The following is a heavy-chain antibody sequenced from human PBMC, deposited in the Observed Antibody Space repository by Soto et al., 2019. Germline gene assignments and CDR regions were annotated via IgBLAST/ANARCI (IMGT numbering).Heavy chain of an antibody. Sequence: GGSLRLSXAASGFTFSGSAMHWVRQASGKGLEWVGRIRSKANSYATAYAASVKGRFTISRDDSKNTAYLQMNSLKTEDTAVYYCTTVGGFGASYWGQGTLVTVSS. V-gene: IGHV3-73*01. J-gene: IGHJ4*02. CDR2: IRSKANSYAT. CDR1: GFTFSGSA. CDR3: TTVGGFGASY. D-gene: IGHD3-10*01.